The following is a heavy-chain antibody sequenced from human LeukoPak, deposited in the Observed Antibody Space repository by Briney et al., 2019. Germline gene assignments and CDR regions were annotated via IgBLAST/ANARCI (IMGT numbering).Heavy chain of an antibody. Sequence: SETLSLTCAVYGGSFSGYYWSWIRQPPGKGLEWIGYIYYSGSTNYNPSLKSRVTISVDTSKNQFSLKLSSVTAADTAVYYCARGGWGIYGPGSYLDADYYYMDVWGKGTTVTISS. CDR3: ARGGWGIYGPGSYLDADYYYMDV. D-gene: IGHD3-10*01. CDR2: IYYSGST. V-gene: IGHV4-59*01. CDR1: GGSFSGYY. J-gene: IGHJ6*03.